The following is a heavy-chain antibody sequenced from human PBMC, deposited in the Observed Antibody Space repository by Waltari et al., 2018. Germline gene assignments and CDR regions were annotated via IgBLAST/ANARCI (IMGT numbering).Heavy chain of an antibody. CDR2: ISSSSSYI. CDR1: GFTFSSYS. J-gene: IGHJ4*02. D-gene: IGHD1-20*01. V-gene: IGHV3-21*01. Sequence: EVQLVESGGGLVKPGGSLRLSCAASGFTFSSYSMNWVRQAPGKGLEWVSSISSSSSYIDYADSVKGRFTISRDNAKNSLYLQMNSLRAEDTAVYYCASFNWNDDYFDYWGQGTLVTVSS. CDR3: ASFNWNDDYFDY.